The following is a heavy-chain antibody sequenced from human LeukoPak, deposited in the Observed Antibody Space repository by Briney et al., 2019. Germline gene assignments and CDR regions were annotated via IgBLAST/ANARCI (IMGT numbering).Heavy chain of an antibody. CDR2: INTYNGNT. D-gene: IGHD1-26*01. CDR1: GYTFTNYG. CDR3: AREGGPLDAFDI. J-gene: IGHJ3*02. V-gene: IGHV1-18*01. Sequence: ASVKVSCKASGYTFTNYGISWVRQAPGQGLEWMAYINTYNGNTNYAQKVRGRVTMTTDTSTNTVYMELRSLRSDDTAVYYCAREGGPLDAFDIWGQGTMVSVSS.